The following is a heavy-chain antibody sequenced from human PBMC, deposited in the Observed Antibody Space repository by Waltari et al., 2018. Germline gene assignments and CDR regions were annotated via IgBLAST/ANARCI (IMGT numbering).Heavy chain of an antibody. CDR1: GGSFSGYY. CDR2: INHSGST. CDR3: ARGLIEYSSLAGAFDI. V-gene: IGHV4-34*01. D-gene: IGHD6-6*01. J-gene: IGHJ3*02. Sequence: QVQLQQWGAGLLKPSETLSLTCAVYGGSFSGYYWSWIRQPPGKGLEWIGEINHSGSTNYNPSLKSRVTISVDTSKNQFSLKLSSVTAADTAVYYCARGLIEYSSLAGAFDIWGQGTMVTVSS.